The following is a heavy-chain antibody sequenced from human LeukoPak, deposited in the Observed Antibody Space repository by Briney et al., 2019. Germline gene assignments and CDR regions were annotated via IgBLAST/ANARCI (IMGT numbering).Heavy chain of an antibody. V-gene: IGHV4-38-2*01. CDR1: GFIFSDYY. D-gene: IGHD3-10*01. CDR3: ARSRQASGLLSS. Sequence: PGGSLRLSCAASGFIFSDYYMTWIRQAPGKGLEWIGCIYDRGPAYYNPSLKSRFTISVDRPKNQFFLNVTSLTAADTAVYYCARSRQASGLLSSWGQGTPVVVSS. CDR2: IYDRGPA. J-gene: IGHJ5*02.